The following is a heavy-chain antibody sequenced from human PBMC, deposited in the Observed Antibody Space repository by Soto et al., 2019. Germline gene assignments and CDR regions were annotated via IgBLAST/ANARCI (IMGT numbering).Heavy chain of an antibody. V-gene: IGHV1-46*01. J-gene: IGHJ3*02. CDR3: ASPQGVGATFGLAFDI. Sequence: QVQLVQSGAEVKKPGASVKVSCKASGYTFTSYYMHWVRQAPGQGLEWMGIINPSGGSTSYAQKFQGRVTMNRDTSTSTVYMELSSLRSEATAVYYCASPQGVGATFGLAFDIWGQGTMVTVSS. CDR1: GYTFTSYY. CDR2: INPSGGST. D-gene: IGHD1-26*01.